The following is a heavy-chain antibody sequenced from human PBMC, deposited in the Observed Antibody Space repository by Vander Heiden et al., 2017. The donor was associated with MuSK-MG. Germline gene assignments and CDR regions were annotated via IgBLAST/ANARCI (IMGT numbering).Heavy chain of an antibody. CDR3: ARQGGSIAPYYDSSGYFGY. D-gene: IGHD3-22*01. CDR2: IYHSGST. CDR1: GYSISRGYY. Sequence: QVQLQESGPGLVKPSETLSLTCAVSGYSISRGYYWGWIWQPPGKGLEWIGSIYHSGSTYYNPSLKSRVTISVDASKNQFSLKLSSVTAADTAVYYCARQGGSIAPYYDSSGYFGYWGQGTLVTVSS. V-gene: IGHV4-38-2*01. J-gene: IGHJ4*02.